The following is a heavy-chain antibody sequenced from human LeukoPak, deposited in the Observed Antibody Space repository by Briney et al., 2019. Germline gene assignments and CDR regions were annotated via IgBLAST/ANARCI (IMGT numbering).Heavy chain of an antibody. CDR1: GGSISSYY. V-gene: IGHV4-59*01. J-gene: IGHJ4*02. Sequence: SETLSLTCTVSGGSISSYYWSWIRQPPGKVLEWIGYIYYSGSTNYNPSLKSRVTISVDTSKNQFSLKLSSVTAADTAVYYCARLSCSGGSCYSGHFDYWGQGTLVTVSS. CDR3: ARLSCSGGSCYSGHFDY. D-gene: IGHD2-15*01. CDR2: IYYSGST.